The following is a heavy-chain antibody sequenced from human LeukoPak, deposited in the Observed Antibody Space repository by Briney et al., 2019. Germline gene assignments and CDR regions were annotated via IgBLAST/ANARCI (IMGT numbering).Heavy chain of an antibody. D-gene: IGHD6-6*01. CDR2: INWNGGST. CDR1: GFPFDDYG. V-gene: IGHV3-20*04. Sequence: GGSLRLSCAASGFPFDDYGMSWVRQAPGKGLEWVSGINWNGGSTGYADSVKGRFTISRDNAKNSLYLQMNSLRAEDTAVYYCARDQSSSYYYYYYMDVWGKGTTVTVSS. CDR3: ARDQSSSYYYYYYMDV. J-gene: IGHJ6*03.